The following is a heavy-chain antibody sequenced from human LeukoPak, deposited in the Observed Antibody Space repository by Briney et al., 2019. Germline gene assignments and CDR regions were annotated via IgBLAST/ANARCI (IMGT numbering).Heavy chain of an antibody. Sequence: GASVKVSCKASGYTFTGYYMHWVRQAPGQGLEWMGWINPNSGGTNYAQKLQGRVTMTADTSTSTLYMELRSLRSDDTAVYYCARGAIEGDLDYWGQGTLVTVSS. J-gene: IGHJ4*02. CDR1: GYTFTGYY. CDR3: ARGAIEGDLDY. D-gene: IGHD3-16*01. V-gene: IGHV1-2*02. CDR2: INPNSGGT.